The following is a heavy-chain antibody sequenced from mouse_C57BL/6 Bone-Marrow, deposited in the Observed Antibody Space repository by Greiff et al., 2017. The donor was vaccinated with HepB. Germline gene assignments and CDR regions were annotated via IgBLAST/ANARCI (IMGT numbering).Heavy chain of an antibody. J-gene: IGHJ1*03. CDR2: INYDGSST. V-gene: IGHV5-16*01. CDR1: GFTFSDYY. D-gene: IGHD1-2*01. CDR3: ARDGVLRPYFDV. Sequence: DVMLVESEGGLVQPGSSMKLSCTASGFTFSDYYMAWVRQVPEKGLEWVANINYDGSSTYYLDSLKSRFIISRDNAKNILYLQMSSLKSEDTATYYCARDGVLRPYFDVWGTGTTVTVSS.